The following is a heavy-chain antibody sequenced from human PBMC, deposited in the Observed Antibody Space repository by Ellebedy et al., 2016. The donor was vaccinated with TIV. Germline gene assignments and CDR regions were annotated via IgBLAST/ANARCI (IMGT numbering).Heavy chain of an antibody. CDR1: GYTFSTYG. D-gene: IGHD1-14*01. J-gene: IGHJ5*02. V-gene: IGHV1-18*01. Sequence: ASVKVSCXTSGYTFSTYGISWVRQAPGHGLEWMGWISTHNDNRYSAENLQGRVTITRDTSASTAYMELSSLRSEDTAVYYCAREVWVLNWFDPWGQGTLVTVSS. CDR2: ISTHNDNR. CDR3: AREVWVLNWFDP.